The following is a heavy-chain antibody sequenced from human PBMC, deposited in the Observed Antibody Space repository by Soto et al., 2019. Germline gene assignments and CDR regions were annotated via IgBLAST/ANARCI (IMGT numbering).Heavy chain of an antibody. CDR3: ARDVSSDTTGFRGYDL. Sequence: QLPLVQSGAEVKKAGSSVKVSCKASGGTVSSYAITWVRQAPGKGLEWMGVFIPIFVSAHYAPKFQGRITITADESTSTAYRELSGLTSEDTAIYYCARDVSSDTTGFRGYDLWGQGTQVTVSS. CDR2: FIPIFVSA. D-gene: IGHD3-10*01. CDR1: GGTVSSYA. V-gene: IGHV1-69*01. J-gene: IGHJ4*02.